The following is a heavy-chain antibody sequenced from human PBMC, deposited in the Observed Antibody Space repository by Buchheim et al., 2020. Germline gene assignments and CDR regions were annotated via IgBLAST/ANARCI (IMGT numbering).Heavy chain of an antibody. Sequence: QLLLQESGPGLVKPSETLSLTCSVSDGSISSSDYYWGWIRQPPGKGLEWIGSIYNSGRTHYHPSLESRASISVETSKNLVSLKLTAVAAADTAVYYCARGFFYRSTDDFWGQG. V-gene: IGHV4-39*07. J-gene: IGHJ4*02. CDR3: ARGFFYRSTDDF. CDR2: IYNSGRT. CDR1: DGSISSSDYY. D-gene: IGHD6-19*01.